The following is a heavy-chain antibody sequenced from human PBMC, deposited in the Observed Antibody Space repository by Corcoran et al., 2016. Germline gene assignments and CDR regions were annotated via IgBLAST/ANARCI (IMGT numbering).Heavy chain of an antibody. CDR3: ARNYYDSSGYGGYYYDGMDV. CDR2: IIPIFGTA. D-gene: IGHD3-22*01. CDR1: GGTFSSYA. Sequence: QVQLVQSGAEVKKPGSSVKVSCKASGGTFSSYAISWVRQAPGQGLEWMGGIIPIFGTANYAQKFQGRVTITADESTSTAYMELSSLRSEETAVYYCARNYYDSSGYGGYYYDGMDVGGQGTTVTVSS. J-gene: IGHJ6*02. V-gene: IGHV1-69*01.